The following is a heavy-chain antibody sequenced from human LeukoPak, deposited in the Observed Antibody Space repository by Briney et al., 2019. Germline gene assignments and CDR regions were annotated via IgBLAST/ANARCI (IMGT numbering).Heavy chain of an antibody. J-gene: IGHJ4*02. CDR2: IYTSGST. CDR1: GGSISSGSYY. Sequence: SETLSLTCTVSGGSISSGSYYWSWIRQPAGKGLEWIGRIYTSGSTNYNPSLKSRVTISVHTSKNQFSLKLSSVTAADTAVYYCARATRFNWNFDYWGQGTLVTVSS. CDR3: ARATRFNWNFDY. D-gene: IGHD1-20*01. V-gene: IGHV4-61*02.